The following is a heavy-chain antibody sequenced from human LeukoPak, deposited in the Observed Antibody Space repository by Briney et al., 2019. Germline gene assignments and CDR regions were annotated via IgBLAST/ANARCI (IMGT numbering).Heavy chain of an antibody. J-gene: IGHJ4*02. CDR1: GFTFSNAW. CDR2: IKSKTDGGTT. CDR3: TTAGRYFDWLLTFDY. V-gene: IGHV3-15*01. Sequence: GGSLRLSCAASGFTFSNAWMSWVRQAPGKGLEWVGRIKSKTDGGTTDYAAPVKGRFTISRDDSKNTLYLQMNSLKTEDTAVYYCTTAGRYFDWLLTFDYWGQGTLVTVSS. D-gene: IGHD3-9*01.